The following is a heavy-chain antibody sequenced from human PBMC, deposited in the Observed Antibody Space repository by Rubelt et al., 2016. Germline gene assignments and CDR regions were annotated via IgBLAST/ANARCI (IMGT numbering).Heavy chain of an antibody. V-gene: IGHV3-21*01. Sequence: EVQLVESGGGLVKPGGSLRISCAASGFTFSSYSMNWVRQAPGKGLEWVSSISRSSSYIYYADSVKGRFTISRDNARKSLYLQMTSLRAEDTAVYYCARDGVWGLLGQVFDYWGQGTLVTVSS. CDR2: ISRSSSYI. CDR1: GFTFSSYS. J-gene: IGHJ4*02. D-gene: IGHD7-27*01. CDR3: ARDGVWGLLGQVFDY.